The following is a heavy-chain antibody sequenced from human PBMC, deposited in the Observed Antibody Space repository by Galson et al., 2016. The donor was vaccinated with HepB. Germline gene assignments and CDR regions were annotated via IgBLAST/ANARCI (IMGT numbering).Heavy chain of an antibody. V-gene: IGHV3-21*01. Sequence: SLRLSCAGSGFTFSNYNMNWVRQAPGKGLEWISFIRTRSENIYYADSVKGRFTISRDNAESPLFLQMTSQRAEDTAVYYCATAPPASGSFPYFDSWGPGVLVTVSS. CDR1: GFTFSNYN. D-gene: IGHD1-26*01. J-gene: IGHJ4*02. CDR2: IRTRSENI. CDR3: ATAPPASGSFPYFDS.